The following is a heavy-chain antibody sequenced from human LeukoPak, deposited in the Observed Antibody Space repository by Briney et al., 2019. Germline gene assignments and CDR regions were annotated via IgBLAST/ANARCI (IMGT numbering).Heavy chain of an antibody. Sequence: GGSLRLSCAASGFTVSRDHMSWVRQAPGKGLEWVSIIYNGGSTYYADSVKGRFTISRDNSKNTLYLQMNSLRAEDTAVYYCAQVSRRFLEWESDNYWGQGALVTVSS. CDR2: IYNGGST. V-gene: IGHV3-53*01. CDR3: AQVSRRFLEWESDNY. D-gene: IGHD3-3*01. J-gene: IGHJ4*02. CDR1: GFTVSRDH.